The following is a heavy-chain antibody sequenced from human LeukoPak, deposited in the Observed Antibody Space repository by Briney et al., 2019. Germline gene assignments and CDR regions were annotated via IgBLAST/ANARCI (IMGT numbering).Heavy chain of an antibody. D-gene: IGHD1-26*01. CDR2: ISSSSNYI. V-gene: IGHV3-21*01. J-gene: IGHJ4*02. CDR1: GFTFSTYS. Sequence: PGGSLRLSCAASGFTFSTYSMNWVRQAPGKGLEWVSSISSSSNYIYYADSVKGRFTISRDNAKNSLYLQMNSLRAEDTAVYYCAGAGGSYYGHYWGQGTLVTVSS. CDR3: AGAGGSYYGHY.